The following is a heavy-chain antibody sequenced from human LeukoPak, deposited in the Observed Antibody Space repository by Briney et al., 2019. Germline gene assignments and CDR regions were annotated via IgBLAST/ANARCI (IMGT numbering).Heavy chain of an antibody. J-gene: IGHJ4*02. Sequence: TLSLTCAVYGGSFSGYYWSWIRQPPGKGLEWIGEINHSGSTNYNPSLKSRVTISVDTSKNQFSLKLSSVTAADTAVYYCARGRFGEPTDYYFDYWGQGTLVTVSS. D-gene: IGHD3-10*01. V-gene: IGHV4-34*01. CDR1: GGSFSGYY. CDR3: ARGRFGEPTDYYFDY. CDR2: INHSGST.